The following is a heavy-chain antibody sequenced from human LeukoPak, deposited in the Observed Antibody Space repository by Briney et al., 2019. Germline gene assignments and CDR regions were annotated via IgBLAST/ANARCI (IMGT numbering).Heavy chain of an antibody. J-gene: IGHJ4*02. Sequence: SETLSLTCTVSGGSISSDYWTWIRQPPGKGLEWIGYIYYSESTNYNPSLKSRVTISVDTSKNQFSLKLSSVTAADTAVYYCARANGFTEYYFDYWGQGTLVTVSS. CDR1: GGSISSDY. CDR2: IYYSEST. V-gene: IGHV4-59*01. CDR3: ARANGFTEYYFDY. D-gene: IGHD2-8*01.